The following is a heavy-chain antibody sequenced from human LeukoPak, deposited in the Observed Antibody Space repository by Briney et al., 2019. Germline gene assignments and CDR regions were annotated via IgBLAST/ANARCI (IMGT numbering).Heavy chain of an antibody. J-gene: IGHJ4*02. CDR1: GGSFRSYA. D-gene: IGHD2-2*01. CDR2: IIPIFGTA. Sequence: SVTVSCKASGGSFRSYAISWVRQAPGQGLEWMGGIIPIFGTANYAQKFQGRVTITTDESTSTAYMELSSLRSEDTAVYYCARSHPIKIPAAIGVLDYWGQGTLVTVSS. CDR3: ARSHPIKIPAAIGVLDY. V-gene: IGHV1-69*05.